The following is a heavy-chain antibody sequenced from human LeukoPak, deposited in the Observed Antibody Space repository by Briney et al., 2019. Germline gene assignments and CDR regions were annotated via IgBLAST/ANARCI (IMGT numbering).Heavy chain of an antibody. CDR2: IYYSGST. V-gene: IGHV4-59*08. CDR3: ARHVRVVVAAKGPHWYFDL. J-gene: IGHJ2*01. CDR1: GGSISSYY. Sequence: SETLSLTCTVSGGSISSYYWSWIRQPPGKGLEWIGYIYYSGSTNYNPSLKSRVTISVDTSKNQFSLKLSSVTAADTAVYYCARHVRVVVAAKGPHWYFDLWGRGTLVTVSS. D-gene: IGHD2-15*01.